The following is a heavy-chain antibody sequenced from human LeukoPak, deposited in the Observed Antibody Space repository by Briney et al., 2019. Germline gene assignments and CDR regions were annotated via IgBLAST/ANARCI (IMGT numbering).Heavy chain of an antibody. CDR1: GYSISSGYY. Sequence: PSETLSLTCTVSGYSISSGYYWGWIRQPPGKGLEWIGSIYHSGSTYYNPSLKSRVTISVDTSKNQFSLKLSSVTAADTAVYYCARVGVTVPRQAFDIWGQGTMVTVSS. V-gene: IGHV4-38-2*02. CDR3: ARVGVTVPRQAFDI. CDR2: IYHSGST. D-gene: IGHD2-21*02. J-gene: IGHJ3*02.